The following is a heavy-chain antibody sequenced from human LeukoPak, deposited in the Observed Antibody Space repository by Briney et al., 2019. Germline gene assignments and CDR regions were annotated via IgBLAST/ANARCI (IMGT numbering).Heavy chain of an antibody. Sequence: GGSLRLSCAASGFTFSDYEMNWVRQAPGKGLEWVSYISSRSSTIYYADSVKGRFTISRDNAKNSLYLQMDSLRAEDSAVYYCASHLIGDSGGNFGETYAYWGRGPVDSV. V-gene: IGHV3-48*03. D-gene: IGHD2-15*01. J-gene: IGHJ4*02. CDR3: ASHLIGDSGGNFGETYAY. CDR1: GFTFSDYE. CDR2: ISSRSSTI.